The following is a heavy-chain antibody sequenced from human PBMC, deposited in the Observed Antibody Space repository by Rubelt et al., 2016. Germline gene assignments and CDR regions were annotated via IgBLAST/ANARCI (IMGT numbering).Heavy chain of an antibody. CDR1: GFSISSGYY. D-gene: IGHD6-13*01. J-gene: IGHJ4*02. CDR2: IYHSGST. Sequence: QVELQESGPGLVKPSETLSLTCTVSGFSISSGYYWVWIRQPPGKGLEYIGSIYHSGSTYSNPSLKSRVTISVDKSKNQFSLKLSSVTAADTALYYCGGGAAAGIFYWGQGTLVTVSS. V-gene: IGHV4-38-2*02. CDR3: GGGAAAGIFY.